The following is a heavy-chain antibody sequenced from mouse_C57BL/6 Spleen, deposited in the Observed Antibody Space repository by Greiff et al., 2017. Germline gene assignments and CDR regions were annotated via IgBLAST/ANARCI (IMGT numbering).Heavy chain of an antibody. V-gene: IGHV1-42*01. CDR2: INPSTGGT. CDR1: GYSFTGYY. Sequence: VHVKQSGPELVKPGASVKISCKASGYSFTGYYMNWVKQSPEKSLEWIGEINPSTGGTTYNQKFKAKATLTVDKSSSTAYMQLKSLTSEDSAVSYCARSAKVSATDYFDYWGQGTTLTVSS. J-gene: IGHJ2*01. D-gene: IGHD1-1*01. CDR3: ARSAKVSATDYFDY.